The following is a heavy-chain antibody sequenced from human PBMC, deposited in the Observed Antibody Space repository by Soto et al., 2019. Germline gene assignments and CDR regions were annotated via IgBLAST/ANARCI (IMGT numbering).Heavy chain of an antibody. V-gene: IGHV3-74*01. CDR3: ARDVQYQMDH. CDR2: INGDGGST. J-gene: IGHJ4*02. Sequence: EVQLVESGGGLVQPGGSLRLSCAASGFTFNIYWLHWVRQAPGKGLVWVSKINGDGGSTTYADGVKGRFTISRDNAKNTLYRQLNDLRVEDTAVYFCARDVQYQMDHWGQGTLVTVSS. CDR1: GFTFNIYW. D-gene: IGHD3-10*02.